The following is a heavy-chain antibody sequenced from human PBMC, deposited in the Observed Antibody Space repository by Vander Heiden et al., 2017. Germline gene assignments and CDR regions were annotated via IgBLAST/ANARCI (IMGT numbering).Heavy chain of an antibody. D-gene: IGHD5-18*01. CDR2: IYYSGST. CDR3: ARHRGYSYAYDY. V-gene: IGHV4-59*08. Sequence: QVQLQESGPGLVKPSETLSLTCTGSGGSISSYYWSWIRQPPGKGLEWIGYIYYSGSTNYNPSLKSRVTISVDTSKNQFSLKLSSVTAADTAVYYCARHRGYSYAYDYWGQGTLVTVSS. J-gene: IGHJ4*02. CDR1: GGSISSYY.